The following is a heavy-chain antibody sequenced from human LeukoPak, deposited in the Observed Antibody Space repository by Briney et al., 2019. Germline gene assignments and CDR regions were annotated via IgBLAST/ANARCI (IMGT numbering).Heavy chain of an antibody. D-gene: IGHD3-22*01. CDR1: GFTLSRYG. CDR2: IRYDGSNK. J-gene: IGHJ6*03. V-gene: IGHV3-30*02. CDR3: AKRGYYYDSSGYNSEYYYYYMDV. Sequence: GGSLRPSCAASGFTLSRYGIHRVRQAPGKGLEWVAFIRYDGSNKYYADSVKGRITISRDNSKNTLYLQMNSLRAEDTAVYYCAKRGYYYDSSGYNSEYYYYYMDVWGKGTTVTVSS.